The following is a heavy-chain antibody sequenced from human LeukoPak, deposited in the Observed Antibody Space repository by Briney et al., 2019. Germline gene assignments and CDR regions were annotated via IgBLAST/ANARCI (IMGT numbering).Heavy chain of an antibody. Sequence: GGSLRLSCAASRFTFRNYGMTWVRQAPGKGLEWVSSIGGGGATTYCADSVKGRFTISRDNSKNTLYLQMNSLRAEDTAVYYCAKVAGFLSDSRSLDYWGQGTLVTVSS. D-gene: IGHD2-21*02. V-gene: IGHV3-23*01. CDR3: AKVAGFLSDSRSLDY. J-gene: IGHJ4*02. CDR2: IGGGGATT. CDR1: RFTFRNYG.